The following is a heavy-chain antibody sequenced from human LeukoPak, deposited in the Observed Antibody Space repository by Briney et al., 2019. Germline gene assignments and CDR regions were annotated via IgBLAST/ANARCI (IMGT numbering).Heavy chain of an antibody. CDR1: GGAVSSGSYY. V-gene: IGHV4-61*01. Sequence: SETLSLTCTVSGGAVSSGSYYWSWIRQPPRKGLEWIGYIYYSGSTNYNPSLKSRVTISVDTSKNQFSLKLSSVTAADTAVYYCARVGYCSSTSCFHFDYWGQGTLVTVSS. CDR3: ARVGYCSSTSCFHFDY. J-gene: IGHJ4*02. D-gene: IGHD2-2*01. CDR2: IYYSGST.